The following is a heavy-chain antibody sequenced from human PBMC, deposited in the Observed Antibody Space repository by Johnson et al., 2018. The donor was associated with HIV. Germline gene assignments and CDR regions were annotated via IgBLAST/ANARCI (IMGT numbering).Heavy chain of an antibody. Sequence: QVQLVESGGGVVQPGRSLRLSCAASGFTFSSYAMHWVRQAPGKGLAWVAVISYDGSNKYYADSVKGRFTISRDNSKNTLYLQMNSLRAEDTAVYYCAKVAAAMGTDAFDIWGQGTMVTVSS. J-gene: IGHJ3*02. CDR1: GFTFSSYA. V-gene: IGHV3-30-3*01. CDR2: ISYDGSNK. D-gene: IGHD5-18*01. CDR3: AKVAAAMGTDAFDI.